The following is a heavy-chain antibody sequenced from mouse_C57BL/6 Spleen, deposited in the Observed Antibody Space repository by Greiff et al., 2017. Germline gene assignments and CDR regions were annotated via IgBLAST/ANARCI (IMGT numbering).Heavy chain of an antibody. CDR2: ISSGSSTI. CDR1: GFTFSDYG. D-gene: IGHD2-4*01. CDR3: ARPYDYYYFDD. Sequence: DVKLVESGGGLVKPGGSLKLSCAASGFTFSDYGMHWVRQAPEKGLEWVAYISSGSSTIYYADTVKGRFTISRDNAKNTLFLQMTSLRSEDTAMYYCARPYDYYYFDDWGQGTTLTVSS. J-gene: IGHJ2*01. V-gene: IGHV5-17*01.